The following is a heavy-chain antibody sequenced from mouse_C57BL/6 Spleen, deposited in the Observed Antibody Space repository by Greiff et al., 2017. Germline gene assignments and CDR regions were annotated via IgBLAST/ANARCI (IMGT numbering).Heavy chain of an antibody. D-gene: IGHD1-1*01. V-gene: IGHV1-77*01. CDR1: GYTFTDYY. Sequence: VQLQQSGAELVKPGASVKISCKASGYTFTDYYIHWVKQRPGQGFEWIGKIGPGSGSTNYNEKFKGKATLTADKSSSTAYMQLSSLTSEDSAVYFCARYTTVVASINYWGQGTSVTVSS. CDR2: IGPGSGST. CDR3: ARYTTVVASINY. J-gene: IGHJ4*01.